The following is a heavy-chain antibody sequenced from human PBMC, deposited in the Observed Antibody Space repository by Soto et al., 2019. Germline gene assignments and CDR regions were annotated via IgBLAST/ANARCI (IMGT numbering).Heavy chain of an antibody. CDR3: ARVMGYMKLSEEVSYSAY. D-gene: IGHD1-1*01. Sequence: KGLEWMAFISYDGYDKYYADSVKGRFTISRDNSKNTVHLQMNSLRPEDTALYYCARVMGYMKLSEEVSYSAYLGHGAPVPVSA. CDR2: ISYDGYDK. V-gene: IGHV3-30-3*01. J-gene: IGHJ4*01.